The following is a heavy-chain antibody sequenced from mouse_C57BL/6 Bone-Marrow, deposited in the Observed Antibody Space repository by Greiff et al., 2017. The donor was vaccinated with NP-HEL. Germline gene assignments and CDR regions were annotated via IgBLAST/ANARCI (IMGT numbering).Heavy chain of an antibody. Sequence: VQLQQPGAELVKPGASVKLSCKASGYTFTSYWMHWVKQRPGQGLEWIGMIHPNSGSTNYNEKFKSKATLTVDKSSSTAYMQLSRLTSEDSAVYYCAVASGGYVWGTGTTVTVSS. CDR3: AVASGGYV. D-gene: IGHD1-1*01. J-gene: IGHJ1*03. CDR1: GYTFTSYW. V-gene: IGHV1-64*01. CDR2: IHPNSGST.